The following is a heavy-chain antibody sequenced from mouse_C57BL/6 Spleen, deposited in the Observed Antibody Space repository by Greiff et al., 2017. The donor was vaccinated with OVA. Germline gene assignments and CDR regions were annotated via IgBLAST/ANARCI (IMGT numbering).Heavy chain of an antibody. J-gene: IGHJ1*03. CDR2: ISSGSSPI. CDR3: ARSSRCYWYFDD. CDR1: GFTFSGYA. Sequence: DVHLVESGGGLVKPGGSLKLSCAASGFTFSGYAMPWVRQAPEKGLEWVAYISSGSSPIYYADTVKGRFTISSDNAKNTLFLQMTSLRSEDTCMYYCARSSRCYWYFDDWGTGTTVTVSS. V-gene: IGHV5-17*01. D-gene: IGHD1-1*01.